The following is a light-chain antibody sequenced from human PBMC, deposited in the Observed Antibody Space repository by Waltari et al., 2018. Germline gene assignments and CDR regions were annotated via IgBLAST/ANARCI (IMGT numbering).Light chain of an antibody. CDR3: QQYGSSPPT. J-gene: IGKJ2*01. CDR2: GAS. CDR1: QSVSSSH. V-gene: IGKV3-20*01. Sequence: EIVLTQSPGTLSLSPGERVTLSCRASQSVSSSHLVWYQQKPGQAPRLLIYGASSRATGIPDRFSGSGSGTDFTLTISRLEPEDFAVYYCQQYGSSPPTFGQGTNLEIK.